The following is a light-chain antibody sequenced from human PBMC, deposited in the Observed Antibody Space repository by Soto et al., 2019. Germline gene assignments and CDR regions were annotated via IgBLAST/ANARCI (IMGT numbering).Light chain of an antibody. CDR1: QSVSSN. Sequence: EIVMTQSPATLSVSPGERAALSCRASQSVSSNLAWYLQKPGQAPRLLIYGASTRATGIPARFSGGGSGTEFTLTISSLQSEDFAVYYCQQYNNWPPTFGQGTKVDIK. CDR2: GAS. V-gene: IGKV3-15*01. CDR3: QQYNNWPPT. J-gene: IGKJ1*01.